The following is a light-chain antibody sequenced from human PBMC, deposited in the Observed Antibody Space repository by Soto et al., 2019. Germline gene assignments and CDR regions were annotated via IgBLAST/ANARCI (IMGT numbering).Light chain of an antibody. J-gene: IGKJ4*01. CDR2: DAS. CDR3: QQSLNTPLS. Sequence: DIPMTQSPSSLSASVGDRVTVSCRASQNIGTYLNWYQQKSGKAPEVLISDASSLQSVVPSRFSGSGSGTDFTLTISSLQPEYAATYYCQQSLNTPLSFGGGTKVEI. CDR1: QNIGTY. V-gene: IGKV1-39*01.